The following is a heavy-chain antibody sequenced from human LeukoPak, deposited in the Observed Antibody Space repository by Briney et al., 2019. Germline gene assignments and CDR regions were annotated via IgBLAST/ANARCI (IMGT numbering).Heavy chain of an antibody. V-gene: IGHV3-13*01. D-gene: IGHD5-12*01. J-gene: IGHJ4*02. Sequence: GGSLRLSCAASGFTVSGNDMHWVRHIIGKGLEWVSAITTAGVTYYPGSVKGRFIISREDAKNSLYLQMNSLRAGDTAVYYCARARHLEGYKNTWYENWGQGTLVTVSS. CDR2: ITTAGVT. CDR3: ARARHLEGYKNTWYEN. CDR1: GFTVSGND.